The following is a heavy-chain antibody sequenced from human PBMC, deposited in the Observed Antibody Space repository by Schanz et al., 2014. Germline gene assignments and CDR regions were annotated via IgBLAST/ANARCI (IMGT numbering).Heavy chain of an antibody. CDR2: ISYEGSKK. V-gene: IGHV3-30*04. CDR1: GFTFNDYA. Sequence: QVQLVESGGGVVQPGRSLKLSCAASGFTFNDYAMHWVRQAPGKGLEWVAVISYEGSKKYYPDSVQGRFTISRDNSKNTLSLQMNSLRTEDTAVYYCAKGFGGYDLVLDYWGQGTLVTVSS. D-gene: IGHD5-12*01. CDR3: AKGFGGYDLVLDY. J-gene: IGHJ4*02.